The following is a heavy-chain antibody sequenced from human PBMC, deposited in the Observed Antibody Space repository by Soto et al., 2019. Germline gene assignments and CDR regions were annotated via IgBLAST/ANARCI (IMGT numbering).Heavy chain of an antibody. CDR3: VRSEMDYAADDI. J-gene: IGHJ3*02. CDR2: ISYDGSNK. V-gene: IGHV3-30-3*01. CDR1: GFTFSSYA. D-gene: IGHD4-17*01. Sequence: PGGSLRLSCAASGFTFSSYAMHWVRQAPGKGLEWVAVISYDGSNKYYADSVKGRFTISRDNSKNTLYLQMNSLRAEDTAVYYCVRSEMDYAADDIWGQGTMVTVSS.